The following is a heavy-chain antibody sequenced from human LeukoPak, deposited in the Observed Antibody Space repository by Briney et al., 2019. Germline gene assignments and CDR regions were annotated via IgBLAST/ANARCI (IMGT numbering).Heavy chain of an antibody. CDR1: GLTFSSYW. CDR3: ARQHCSGGDCYFFD. D-gene: IGHD2-15*01. V-gene: IGHV3-74*01. Sequence: GGSLRLSCAASGLTFSSYWMHWVRQAPGKGLVWVSHINSDGSGTTYADFVKGRFTISRDNSKNTLYLQLNSLRAEDTAVYYCARQHCSGGDCYFFDWGQGTLVTVSS. CDR2: INSDGSGT. J-gene: IGHJ4*02.